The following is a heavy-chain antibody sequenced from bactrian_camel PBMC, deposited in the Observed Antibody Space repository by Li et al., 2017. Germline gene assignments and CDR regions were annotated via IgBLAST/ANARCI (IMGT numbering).Heavy chain of an antibody. J-gene: IGHJ6*01. CDR1: GFTFSTYY. D-gene: IGHD6*01. CDR2: IDSDGIV. Sequence: VQLVESGGGLVQPGGSLRLSCAASGFTFSTYYMSWVRQAPGKGREGLAVIDSDGIVSYADSVKGRFTFSMDNAKNTLYLQMDSLQPEDTAVYCCAAGARPIGYGCIVGSWYPPPSFGYWSQGTQVTVS. V-gene: IGHV3S42*01. CDR3: AAGARPIGYGCIVGSWYPPPSFGY.